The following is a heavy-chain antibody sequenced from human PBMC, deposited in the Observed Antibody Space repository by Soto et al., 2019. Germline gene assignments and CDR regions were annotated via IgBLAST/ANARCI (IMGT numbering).Heavy chain of an antibody. CDR3: ARDLSWGSNWYYYMDV. J-gene: IGHJ6*03. Sequence: EVQLVESVGGLVQPGGSLRLSCATSGFILSDCAMNWVRQAPGKGLEWVSYISSSSSVIAYADSVKGRFTVSRDNARNSLYLQMNSLRAEDTAVYYCARDLSWGSNWYYYMDVWGKGTTVTVSS. D-gene: IGHD7-27*01. V-gene: IGHV3-48*01. CDR2: ISSSSSVI. CDR1: GFILSDCA.